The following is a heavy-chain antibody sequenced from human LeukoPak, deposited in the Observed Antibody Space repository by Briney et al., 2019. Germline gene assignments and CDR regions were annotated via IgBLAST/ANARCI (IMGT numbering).Heavy chain of an antibody. Sequence: GGSLRLSCAASEFTFNTYAMSWVRQAPGKGLGWVSSISGSGGSTYYADSVKGRFTISRDNSKNTLYLQMNSLRAEDTAVYYCAKTGEQLVFNYWGQGTLVTVSS. CDR1: EFTFNTYA. V-gene: IGHV3-23*01. CDR2: ISGSGGST. D-gene: IGHD6-13*01. J-gene: IGHJ4*02. CDR3: AKTGEQLVFNY.